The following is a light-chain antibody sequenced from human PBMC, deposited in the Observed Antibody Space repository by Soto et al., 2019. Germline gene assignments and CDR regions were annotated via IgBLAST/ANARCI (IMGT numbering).Light chain of an antibody. V-gene: IGKV3-15*01. J-gene: IGKJ5*01. Sequence: EIVMTQSPATLSVSPGERATLSCRASQTVSTSLAWYQQKPGRAPRLLIYGASTRASGVPARFSGSGSGTEFTLTISSLQSEDSAVYYCHQYNNWWTFGQGTRLEI. CDR1: QTVSTS. CDR3: HQYNNWWT. CDR2: GAS.